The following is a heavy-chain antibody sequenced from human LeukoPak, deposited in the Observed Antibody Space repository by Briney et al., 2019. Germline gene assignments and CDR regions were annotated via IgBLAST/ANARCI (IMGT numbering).Heavy chain of an antibody. CDR3: ATESPPSTYCGGDCNF. D-gene: IGHD2-21*02. CDR2: IYHSGST. CDR1: GGSISSGGYY. J-gene: IGHJ4*02. Sequence: SETLSLTCTVSGGSISSGGYYWSWIRQPPGKGLEWIGYIYHSGSTYYNPSLKSRVTISVDRSKNQFSLKLSSVTAADTAVYYCATESPPSTYCGGDCNFWGQGTLVTVSS. V-gene: IGHV4-30-2*01.